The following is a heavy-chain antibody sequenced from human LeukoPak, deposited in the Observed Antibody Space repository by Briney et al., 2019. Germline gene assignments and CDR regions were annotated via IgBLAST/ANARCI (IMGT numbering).Heavy chain of an antibody. V-gene: IGHV4-39*01. Sequence: SETMSPTCTVSGGSVSSSSDYWGWIRQPPGKGLEWIGRIYYSGSTYYNPSLKSRVTISVDTSKNQFSMNLCSETASDKAANNCTSDIADRPFYMDVWGKGTTVTVSS. CDR2: IYYSGST. D-gene: IGHD6-6*01. J-gene: IGHJ6*03. CDR3: TSDIADRPFYMDV. CDR1: GGSVSSSSDY.